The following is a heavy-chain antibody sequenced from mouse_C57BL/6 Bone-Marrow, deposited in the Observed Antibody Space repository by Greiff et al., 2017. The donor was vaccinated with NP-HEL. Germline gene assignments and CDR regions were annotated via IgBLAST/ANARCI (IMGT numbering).Heavy chain of an antibody. J-gene: IGHJ3*01. CDR2: ISGGGGNT. V-gene: IGHV5-9*01. CDR3: ARQLGPWFAY. D-gene: IGHD4-1*01. CDR1: GFTFSSYT. Sequence: EVQGVESGGGLVKPGGSLKLSCAASGFTFSSYTMSWVRQTPEKRLEWVATISGGGGNTYYPDSVKGRFTISRDNAKNTLYLQMSSLRSEVTALYYCARQLGPWFAYWGQGTLVTVSA.